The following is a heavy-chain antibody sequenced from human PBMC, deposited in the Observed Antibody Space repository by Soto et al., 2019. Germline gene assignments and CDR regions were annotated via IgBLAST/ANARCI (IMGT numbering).Heavy chain of an antibody. CDR3: ASEGKGYGDLGDY. J-gene: IGHJ4*02. CDR1: GFTFSSYS. CDR2: ISSSSSYI. V-gene: IGHV3-21*01. Sequence: EVQLVESGGGLVKPGGSLRLSCAASGFTFSSYSMNWVRQAPGKGLEWVSSISSSSSYIYYADSVKGRFTISRDNAKNSLYLQMSSLRAEDTAVYYCASEGKGYGDLGDYWGQGTLVTVSS. D-gene: IGHD4-17*01.